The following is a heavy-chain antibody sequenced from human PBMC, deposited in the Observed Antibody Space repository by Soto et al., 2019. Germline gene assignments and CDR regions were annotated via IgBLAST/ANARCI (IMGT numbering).Heavy chain of an antibody. V-gene: IGHV2-5*02. CDR1: GFSLTTSGVG. J-gene: IGHJ4*02. Sequence: QITLNESGPTQVKPRQTLTLTCTFYGFSLTTSGVGVGWIRQSPGKAPEWLALIYWDDDKRYSPSLKSRLTITKDRSKNQVVLTMADLDPADTATYYCAHRVLRTVFGLVTTTAIYFDFWGQGTPVAVSS. CDR3: AHRVLRTVFGLVTTTAIYFDF. D-gene: IGHD3-3*01. CDR2: IYWDDDK.